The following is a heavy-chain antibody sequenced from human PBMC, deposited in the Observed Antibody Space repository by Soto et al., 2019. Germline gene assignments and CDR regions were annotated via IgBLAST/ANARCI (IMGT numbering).Heavy chain of an antibody. CDR3: ARGGYYYYYGMDV. J-gene: IGHJ6*02. V-gene: IGHV4-34*01. CDR2: INHSGST. Sequence: PSETLSLTCAVYGGSFSGYYWSWIRHPPGKGLEWIGEINHSGSTNYNPSLKSRVTISVDTSKNQFSLKLSSVTAADTAVYYCARGGYYYYYGMDVWGQGTTVTVSS. CDR1: GGSFSGYY.